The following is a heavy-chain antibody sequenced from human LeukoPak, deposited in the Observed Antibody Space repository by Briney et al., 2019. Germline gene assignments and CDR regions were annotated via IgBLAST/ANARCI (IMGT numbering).Heavy chain of an antibody. D-gene: IGHD7-27*01. CDR1: GYTFTSYG. J-gene: IGHJ6*03. V-gene: IGHV1-18*03. CDR3: ARATGTYYYYYYMDV. Sequence: ASVKVSCKASGYTFTSYGISWVRQAPGGGLGWMGWISAYNGNTNYAQKLQGRVTMTTDTSTSTAYMELRSLRSDDMAVYYCARATGTYYYYYYMDVWGKGTTVTISS. CDR2: ISAYNGNT.